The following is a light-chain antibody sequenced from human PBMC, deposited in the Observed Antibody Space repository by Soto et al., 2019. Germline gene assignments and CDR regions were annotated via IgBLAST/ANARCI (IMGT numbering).Light chain of an antibody. CDR1: QSVSSN. J-gene: IGKJ2*01. V-gene: IGKV3-11*01. Sequence: EIVLTQSPATLSLSPGERATLSCRASQSVSSNLAWYQQKPGQAPRLLIYDASIRATGIPARFSGSGSGTDFTLTISSLEPEDFAVYYCQQRSKTFGQGTKLGIK. CDR3: QQRSKT. CDR2: DAS.